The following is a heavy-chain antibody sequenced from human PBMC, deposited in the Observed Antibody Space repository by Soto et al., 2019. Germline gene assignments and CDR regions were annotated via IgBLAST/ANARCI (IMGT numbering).Heavy chain of an antibody. D-gene: IGHD2-2*01. J-gene: IGHJ5*02. CDR2: IIPILGRA. V-gene: IGHV1-69*08. CDR3: AKVGGPTSSNWFDP. CDR1: GGPFRSYH. Sequence: QVQLVQSGAEVKKPGSSVKLSCKASGGPFRSYHISWVRQAPGQGLEWVGRIIPILGRANNAQHFQGRVTITADTSTNTAYMELSSLTSEDTAVYYFAKVGGPTSSNWFDPWGHGTLVTVSS.